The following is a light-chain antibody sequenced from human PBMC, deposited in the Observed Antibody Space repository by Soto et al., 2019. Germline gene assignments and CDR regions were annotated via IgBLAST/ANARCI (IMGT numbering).Light chain of an antibody. V-gene: IGKV1-9*01. CDR1: QGIRSY. Sequence: DIHFTQSPSLLSASVGDRVTITCRSSQGIRSYLAWYQQKPGKAPKLLIYAASTLQSGVPSRLSGSGSETEFTLTISSLQPDDFATYYCQQYNVYSTFGGGTKVDIK. J-gene: IGKJ4*01. CDR2: AAS. CDR3: QQYNVYST.